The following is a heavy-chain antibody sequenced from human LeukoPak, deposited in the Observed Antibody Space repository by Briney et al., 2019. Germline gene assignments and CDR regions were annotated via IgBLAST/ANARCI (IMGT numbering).Heavy chain of an antibody. CDR1: GFTFRSYW. D-gene: IGHD3-3*01. Sequence: PGGSLRLSCAASGFTFRSYWMDWVRQAPGKGLEWVANIKQDGSELYYVDSVKGRFTISRDNTKNSLFLHMSSLRAEDTAVYYCAKNIRTYYDFWSDPFRDWFDPWGQGTLVTVSS. CDR3: AKNIRTYYDFWSDPFRDWFDP. CDR2: IKQDGSEL. J-gene: IGHJ5*02. V-gene: IGHV3-7*01.